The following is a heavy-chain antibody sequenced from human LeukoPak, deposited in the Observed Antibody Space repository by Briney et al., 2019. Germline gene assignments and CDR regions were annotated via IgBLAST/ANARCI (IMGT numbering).Heavy chain of an antibody. Sequence: GGSLRLSCAASGFTFSSYAMHWVRQAPGKGLEWVAVISYDGSNKYYADSVKGRFTISRDNSKNTLYLQMNSLRAEDTAVYYCARGPYYYDSLVDYWGQGTLVTVSS. J-gene: IGHJ4*02. CDR3: ARGPYYYDSLVDY. CDR1: GFTFSSYA. D-gene: IGHD3-22*01. V-gene: IGHV3-30*04. CDR2: ISYDGSNK.